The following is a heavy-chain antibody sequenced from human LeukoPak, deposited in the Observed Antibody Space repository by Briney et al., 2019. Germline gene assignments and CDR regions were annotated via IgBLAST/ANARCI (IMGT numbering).Heavy chain of an antibody. CDR3: ARDGTYSSSSFDY. Sequence: PGGSLRLSCAASGFTFSSYAMHWVRQAPGKGLEWVAVISYDGSNKYYADSVKGRFTISRDNSKNTLYLQMNSLGAEDTAVYYCARDGTYSSSSFDYWGQGTLVTVSS. J-gene: IGHJ4*02. D-gene: IGHD6-6*01. CDR1: GFTFSSYA. V-gene: IGHV3-30*14. CDR2: ISYDGSNK.